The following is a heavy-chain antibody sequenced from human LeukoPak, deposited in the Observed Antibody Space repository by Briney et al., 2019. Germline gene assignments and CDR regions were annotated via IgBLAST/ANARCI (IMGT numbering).Heavy chain of an antibody. CDR3: ARGLLYYYDSSGYYYAEYFQH. CDR2: ISYDGSNK. Sequence: QPGRSLRLSCAASGFTFSSYAMHWVRQAPGKGLERVAVISYDGSNKYYADSVKGRFTISRDNSKNTLYLQMNSLRAEDTAVYYCARGLLYYYDSSGYYYAEYFQHWGQGTLVTVSS. CDR1: GFTFSSYA. J-gene: IGHJ1*01. D-gene: IGHD3-22*01. V-gene: IGHV3-30-3*01.